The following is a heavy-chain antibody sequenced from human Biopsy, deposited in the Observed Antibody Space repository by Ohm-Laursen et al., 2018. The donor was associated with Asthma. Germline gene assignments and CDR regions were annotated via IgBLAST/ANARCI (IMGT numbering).Heavy chain of an antibody. CDR3: ARFKRGYSYGYAGVFDY. CDR1: GSTFSSYS. CDR2: ISSSSSTI. V-gene: IGHV3-48*02. D-gene: IGHD5-18*01. J-gene: IGHJ4*02. Sequence: LRLSCTASGSTFSSYSMNWVRQAPGKGLEWVSYISSSSSTIYYADSVKGRFTISRDNAKNSLYLQMNSLRDEDTAVYYCARFKRGYSYGYAGVFDYWGQGTMVTVSS.